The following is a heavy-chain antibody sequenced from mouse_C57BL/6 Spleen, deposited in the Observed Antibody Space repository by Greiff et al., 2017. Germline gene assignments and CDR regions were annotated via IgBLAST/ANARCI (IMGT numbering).Heavy chain of an antibody. CDR1: GYTFTDYY. D-gene: IGHD2-4*01. CDR2: SNHNHGGT. CDR3: ARSYDYDWFAY. J-gene: IGHJ3*01. Sequence: EVQLQQSGPELVKSGASVKISCKASGYTFTDYYMNWVKQSYGKSLEWIGDSNHNHGGTSYNQKFKGKATLTVDKTSCTAYMELRSLTSEVSAVYYCARSYDYDWFAYWGQGTLVTVSA. V-gene: IGHV1-26*01.